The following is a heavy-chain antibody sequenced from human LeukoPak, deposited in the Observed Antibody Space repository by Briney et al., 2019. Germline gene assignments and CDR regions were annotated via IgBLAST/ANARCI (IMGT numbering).Heavy chain of an antibody. J-gene: IGHJ4*02. CDR2: MYYNGNT. CDR3: ARGAVAYYYFDN. D-gene: IGHD6-19*01. CDR1: GGSISSYY. Sequence: SETLSLTCTVSGGSISSYYWSWIRQPPGKGLEWIGYMYYNGNTNYNPSLKSRVTISVDPSKNQFSLKLTSVTAADTAVYYCARGAVAYYYFDNWGQGTLVTVSS. V-gene: IGHV4-59*01.